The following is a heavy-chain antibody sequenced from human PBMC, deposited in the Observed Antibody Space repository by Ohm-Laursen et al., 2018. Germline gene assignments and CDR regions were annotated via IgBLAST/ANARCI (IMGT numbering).Heavy chain of an antibody. J-gene: IGHJ4*02. V-gene: IGHV4-59*01. D-gene: IGHD5-24*01. CDR2: INNSGDT. CDR3: ARVSRRDGYNPLDY. Sequence: GTLSLTCSISGGSINNYYWSWIRQPPGKGLEWIGFINNSGDTNYNPSLKSRVTISVDTSKNQFSLKLSSVTAADTAVYYCARVSRRDGYNPLDYWGQGTLVTVSS. CDR1: GGSINNYY.